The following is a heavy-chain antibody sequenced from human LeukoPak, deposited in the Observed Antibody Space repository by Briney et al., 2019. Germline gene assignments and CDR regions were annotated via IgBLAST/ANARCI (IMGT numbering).Heavy chain of an antibody. CDR2: ISGSGGST. CDR3: AKFDLENSNFDY. Sequence: GGSLRLSCAASGFTFSSYAMSWVRQAPGKGLEWVSAISGSGGSTYHADSVKGRFTISRDNSKNTLYLQMNSLRAEDTAVYYCAKFDLENSNFDYWGQGTLVTVSS. D-gene: IGHD5-24*01. J-gene: IGHJ4*02. CDR1: GFTFSSYA. V-gene: IGHV3-23*01.